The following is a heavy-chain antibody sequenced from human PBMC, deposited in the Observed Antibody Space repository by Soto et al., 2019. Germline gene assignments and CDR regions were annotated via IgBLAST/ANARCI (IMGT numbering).Heavy chain of an antibody. CDR3: ARVMGYCSSTSCYAFDI. V-gene: IGHV4-59*12. D-gene: IGHD2-2*01. J-gene: IGHJ3*02. Sequence: SATLCLTCTVSCGSIISYYWSWIRQPPGKGLEWIGYIYYSGSTYYNPSLKSRVTISVDTSKNQFSLKLSSVTAADTAVYYCARVMGYCSSTSCYAFDIWGQGTMVTVSS. CDR2: IYYSGST. CDR1: CGSIISYY.